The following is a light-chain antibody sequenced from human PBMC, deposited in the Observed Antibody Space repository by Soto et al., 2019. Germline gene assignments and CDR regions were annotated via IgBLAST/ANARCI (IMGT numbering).Light chain of an antibody. V-gene: IGLV2-14*01. J-gene: IGLJ2*01. CDR3: SSYTSSSTVV. Sequence: QSVLTQPASVSGSPGQSITISCSGTSSDVGGYKYVSWYQQHPGKAPKLMIYEVSNRSSGVSHRFSGSKSGNTASLTISGLQAEDEADYYCSSYTSSSTVVFGGGTKSPS. CDR2: EVS. CDR1: SSDVGGYKY.